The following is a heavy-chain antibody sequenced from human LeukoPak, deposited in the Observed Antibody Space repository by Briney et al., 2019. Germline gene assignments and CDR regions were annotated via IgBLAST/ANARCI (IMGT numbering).Heavy chain of an antibody. J-gene: IGHJ4*02. CDR3: ARGIGWPYFDY. CDR2: TYYRSKWHN. Sequence: SQTLSLTCAISGDSVSSSSSAWIWLRPSPSRGLVGLGRTYYRSKWHNDYAVSVKSRITINPDTSKNQFSLQLNSVTPEDTAVYYCARGIGWPYFDYWGQGTLVSVSS. D-gene: IGHD5-24*01. V-gene: IGHV6-1*01. CDR1: GDSVSSSSSA.